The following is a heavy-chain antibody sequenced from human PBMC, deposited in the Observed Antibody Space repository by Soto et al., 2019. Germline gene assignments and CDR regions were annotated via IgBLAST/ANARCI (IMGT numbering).Heavy chain of an antibody. CDR3: ARTTTVTSHYYYYGMDV. D-gene: IGHD4-17*01. CDR2: IFSNDEK. CDR1: GFSLSNARMG. J-gene: IGHJ6*02. Sequence: SGPTLVNPTETLTLTCTVSGFSLSNARMGVSWIRQPPGKSLEWLAHIFSNDEKSYSTSLKSRLTISKDTSKSQVVLTITNMDPVDTATYYCARTTTVTSHYYYYGMDVWGQGTTVTVSS. V-gene: IGHV2-26*01.